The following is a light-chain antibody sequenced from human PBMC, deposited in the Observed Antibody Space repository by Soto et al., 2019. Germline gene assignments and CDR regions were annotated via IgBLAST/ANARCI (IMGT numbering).Light chain of an antibody. J-gene: IGLJ2*01. CDR2: EVS. CDR3: SSYTSSSTLYVV. CDR1: SSDVGGYNY. Sequence: QSALTQPASVSGSPGQSITISCTGTSSDVGGYNYVSWYQQHPGKAPKLMIYEVSNRPSGVSNRFSGSKSGNTASLTTSGLQAEDEADYYRSSYTSSSTLYVVFGGGTKVTVL. V-gene: IGLV2-14*01.